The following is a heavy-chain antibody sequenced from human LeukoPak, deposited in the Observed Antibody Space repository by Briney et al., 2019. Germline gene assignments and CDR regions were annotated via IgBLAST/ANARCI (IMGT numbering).Heavy chain of an antibody. D-gene: IGHD1-26*01. Sequence: SETLSLTCTVSGGSISSSSYYWGWIRQPPGKGLEWIGSIYYSGSTYYNPSLKSRVTISVDTSKNQFSLKLSSVTAADTAVYYCARPNLVGATSLWAFEIWGQGTMVTVSS. CDR2: IYYSGST. CDR1: GGSISSSSYY. CDR3: ARPNLVGATSLWAFEI. V-gene: IGHV4-39*01. J-gene: IGHJ3*02.